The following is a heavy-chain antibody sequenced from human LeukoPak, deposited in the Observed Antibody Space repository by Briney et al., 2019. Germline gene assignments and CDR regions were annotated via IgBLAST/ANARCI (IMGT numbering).Heavy chain of an antibody. Sequence: PSETLSLTCTVSGGSTSSYYWSWIRQPPGKGLEWIGYIYYSGSTNYNPSLKSRVTISVDTSKNQFSLKLSSVTAADTAVYYCARLVWNCSSTSCSHWFDPWGQGTLVTVSS. CDR1: GGSTSSYY. CDR3: ARLVWNCSSTSCSHWFDP. V-gene: IGHV4-59*01. D-gene: IGHD2-2*01. J-gene: IGHJ5*02. CDR2: IYYSGST.